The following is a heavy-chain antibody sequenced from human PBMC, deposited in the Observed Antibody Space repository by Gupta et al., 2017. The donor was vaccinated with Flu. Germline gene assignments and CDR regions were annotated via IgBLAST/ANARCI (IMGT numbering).Heavy chain of an antibody. V-gene: IGHV4-39*01. D-gene: IGHD3-10*01. Sequence: GLEWIGSIYYSGTTYYNPSLKSRVTISVDTSKNQFSLKLSSVTAADTAVYYCASPTRELREYYFDYWGQGTLVTVSS. CDR2: IYYSGTT. CDR3: ASPTRELREYYFDY. J-gene: IGHJ4*02.